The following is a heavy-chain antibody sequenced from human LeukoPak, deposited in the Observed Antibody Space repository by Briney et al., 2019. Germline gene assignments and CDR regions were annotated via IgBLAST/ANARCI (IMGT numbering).Heavy chain of an antibody. Sequence: SESLSLTCAVYRGSFSGYYWSWIRQPPGKGLEWIGEINHSGSTNYNPSLKSRVTISVDTSKNQFSLKLSSVTAADTAVYYCARVLKVVVVPTNWFDPWGQGTLVTVSS. V-gene: IGHV4-34*01. CDR1: RGSFSGYY. J-gene: IGHJ5*02. CDR2: INHSGST. CDR3: ARVLKVVVVPTNWFDP. D-gene: IGHD2-2*01.